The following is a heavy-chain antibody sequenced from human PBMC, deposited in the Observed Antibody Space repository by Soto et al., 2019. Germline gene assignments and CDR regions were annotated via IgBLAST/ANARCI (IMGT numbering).Heavy chain of an antibody. V-gene: IGHV3-23*01. Sequence: GGSLRLSCAASGFTFSNFAMSWVRQAPGKGLEWVSALSGSGDSTYYADSVKGRFTISRDNSKNTLYLQMNSLRAEDTAVYYCARDYLGPPAGSFHIWGQGTMVTVSS. CDR2: LSGSGDST. CDR1: GFTFSNFA. J-gene: IGHJ3*02. CDR3: ARDYLGPPAGSFHI. D-gene: IGHD1-26*01.